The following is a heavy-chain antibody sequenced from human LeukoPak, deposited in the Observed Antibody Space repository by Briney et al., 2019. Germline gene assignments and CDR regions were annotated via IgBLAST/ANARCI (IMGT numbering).Heavy chain of an antibody. V-gene: IGHV3-21*01. CDR2: ISSSNNYI. CDR3: ARRSPNYYFDY. J-gene: IGHJ4*02. CDR1: GFTLSNYN. Sequence: GGSLRLSCAASGFTLSNYNMNWVRQAPGKGLEWVSSISSSNNYIYYADSVKGRFTISRDNAKNSLYLQMNSLRAEDTAVYYCARRSPNYYFDYWGQGTPVTVSS.